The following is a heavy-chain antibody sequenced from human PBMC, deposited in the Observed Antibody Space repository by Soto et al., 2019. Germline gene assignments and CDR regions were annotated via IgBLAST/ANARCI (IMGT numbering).Heavy chain of an antibody. D-gene: IGHD6-19*01. V-gene: IGHV2-5*01. CDR2: IYWNDDK. CDR3: AHRGSSGWYVRMDWFDP. CDR1: GFSLSTSGVG. J-gene: IGHJ5*02. Sequence: SGPTLVNPTQTLTLTCTFSGFSLSTSGVGVGWIRQPPGKALEWLALIYWNDDKRYSPSLKSRLTITKDTSKNQVVLTMTSMDPVDTATYYCAHRGSSGWYVRMDWFDPWGQGTLVTVSS.